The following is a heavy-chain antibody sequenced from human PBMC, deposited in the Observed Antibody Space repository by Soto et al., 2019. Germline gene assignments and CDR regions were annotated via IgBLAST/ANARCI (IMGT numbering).Heavy chain of an antibody. CDR3: ARVGWTTVGYYLDY. Sequence: SETLSLTCTVSGGSISIYYWSWIRQPPGKGLEWIGYIHYSGSTNYNPSLKSRVTISIDTSKNQFSLTLNSVTAADTAVYFCARVGWTTVGYYLDYWGQGTLVTVSS. J-gene: IGHJ4*02. CDR1: GGSISIYY. CDR2: IHYSGST. D-gene: IGHD4-17*01. V-gene: IGHV4-59*01.